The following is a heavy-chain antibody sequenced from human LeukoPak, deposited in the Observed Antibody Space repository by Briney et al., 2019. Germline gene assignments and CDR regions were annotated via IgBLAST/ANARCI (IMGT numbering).Heavy chain of an antibody. CDR3: ATRSSQFNFHY. V-gene: IGHV4-38-2*01. CDR1: GYSISSGYY. Sequence: PSETLSLTCAVSGYSISSGYYWGWIRQPPGKGLEWIGSIYHSGSTYYNPSLKSRVTISVDTSKNQFSLKLSSVTAADTAVYYCATRSSQFNFHYWGQGTLVTVSS. D-gene: IGHD2-2*01. J-gene: IGHJ4*02. CDR2: IYHSGST.